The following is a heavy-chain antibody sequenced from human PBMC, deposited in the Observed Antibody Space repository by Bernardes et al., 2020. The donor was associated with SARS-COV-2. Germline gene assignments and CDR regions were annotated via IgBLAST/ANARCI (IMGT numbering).Heavy chain of an antibody. CDR3: AKDDQDFWSGYFDY. CDR1: GFTFSSYA. V-gene: IGHV3-23*01. CDR2: LSRSGGIT. Sequence: GGSLRLSCAASGFTFSSYAMSWVRQAPGKGLEWVATLSRSGGITYYADSVKGRFTISRDNAKNTLYLQMNSLGAEDTAVYYCAKDDQDFWSGYFDYWGQGTLVTVSS. D-gene: IGHD3-3*01. J-gene: IGHJ4*02.